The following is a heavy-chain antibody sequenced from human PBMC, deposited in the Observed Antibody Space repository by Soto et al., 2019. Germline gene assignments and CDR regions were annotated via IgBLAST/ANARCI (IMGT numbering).Heavy chain of an antibody. J-gene: IGHJ4*02. CDR1: GGSISSDNW. CDR2: IHHRGST. Sequence: QVQLQESGPGLVKPSGTLSLTCAVSGGSISSDNWWRWVRQPPGKWLERIGEIHHRGSTNYNTSLKGRVTISVGKSKHQLYLKLSSVSAADTAVYYWARDGIAGRRGDGDRGFDYWGQGTLVPVSS. D-gene: IGHD2-21*02. CDR3: ARDGIAGRRGDGDRGFDY. V-gene: IGHV4-4*02.